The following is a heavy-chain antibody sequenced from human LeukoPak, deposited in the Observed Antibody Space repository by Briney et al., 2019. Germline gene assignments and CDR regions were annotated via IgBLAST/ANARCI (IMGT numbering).Heavy chain of an antibody. J-gene: IGHJ4*02. CDR2: IYSSGST. CDR3: ARGGGRATLDY. CDR1: GGSVSSYY. D-gene: IGHD3-10*01. Sequence: PSETLSLTCTVSGGSVSSYYWSWIRQPAGKGLEWIGRIYSSGSTNYNSSLESRVTISVDESKNRFSLRLRSMTAADTAVYFCARGGGRATLDYWGQGTLVTVSS. V-gene: IGHV4-4*07.